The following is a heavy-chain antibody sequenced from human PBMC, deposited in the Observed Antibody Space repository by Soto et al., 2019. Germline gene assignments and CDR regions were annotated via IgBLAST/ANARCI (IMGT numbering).Heavy chain of an antibody. CDR1: GFTFSTYN. Sequence: EVQLVEAGGGLVKPGGSLRLSCAASGFTFSTYNMNWVRQAPGKGLEWVASISSTSVYMYYANSLKGRFTISRANAKSSLYLQVKCLRAEDTAVYYCASGWGRGHWMYWGQGSLVSVSS. D-gene: IGHD2-21*02. CDR2: ISSTSVYM. J-gene: IGHJ4*02. V-gene: IGHV3-21*01. CDR3: ASGWGRGHWMY.